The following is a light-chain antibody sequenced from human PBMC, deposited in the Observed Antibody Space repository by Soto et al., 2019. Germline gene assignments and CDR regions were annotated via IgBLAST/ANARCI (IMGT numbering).Light chain of an antibody. CDR1: SSDVGSHNL. CDR2: EVT. Sequence: QSALTQPASVSGSPGQSITISCAGTSSDVGSHNLVSWYQHHPGKAPKLLIYEVTDRPSGVSDRFSGSKSGNTASLTISGLRHEQQADHYCSSYTSSTTYVFGTGTKVTV. V-gene: IGLV2-14*02. CDR3: SSYTSSTTYV. J-gene: IGLJ1*01.